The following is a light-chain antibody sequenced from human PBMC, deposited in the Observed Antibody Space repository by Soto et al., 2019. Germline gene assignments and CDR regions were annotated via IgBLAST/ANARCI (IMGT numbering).Light chain of an antibody. CDR1: RNIHNH. CDR2: GAS. CDR3: QQYENWPRT. V-gene: IGKV3-15*01. J-gene: IGKJ1*01. Sequence: MSQSPATVSVSPGERVTLSCRASRNIHNHISLFLQKPGQAPRRLIYGASTRATGILARFSGSGSGTEFTLTIGSLESDDFAVYYCQQYENWPRTFGQGTKVDIK.